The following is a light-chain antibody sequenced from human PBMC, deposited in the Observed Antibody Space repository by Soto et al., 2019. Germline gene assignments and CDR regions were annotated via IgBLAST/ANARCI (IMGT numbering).Light chain of an antibody. V-gene: IGKV3-20*01. CDR3: HQFGYSPRT. Sequence: EIVLTQSPGTLSLSPGERATLSCRASQSVTSNYLAWYQQKPGQAPRPLIYGPSSRATGIPDRFSGSGSGTDFTLTISRLEPEDFAVYYCHQFGYSPRTFGQGTKVDIK. CDR1: QSVTSNY. CDR2: GPS. J-gene: IGKJ1*01.